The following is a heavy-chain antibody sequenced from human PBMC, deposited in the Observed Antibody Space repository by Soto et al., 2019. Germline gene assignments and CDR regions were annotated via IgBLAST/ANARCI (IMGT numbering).Heavy chain of an antibody. J-gene: IGHJ4*02. CDR1: GFTVSSNY. D-gene: IGHD2-15*01. CDR3: ARVVEVGWSYFDY. Sequence: SLRLSCAASGFTVSSNYMSWVRQAPGKGLEWVSVIYSGGSTYYADSVKGRFTISRDNSKNTLYLQMNSLRAEDTAVYYCARVVEVGWSYFDYWGQGTLVTVS. CDR2: IYSGGST. V-gene: IGHV3-53*01.